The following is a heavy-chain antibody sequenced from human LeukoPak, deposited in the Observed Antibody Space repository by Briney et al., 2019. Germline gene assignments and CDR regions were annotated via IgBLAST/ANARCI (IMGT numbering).Heavy chain of an antibody. V-gene: IGHV4-59*01. Sequence: SETLSLTCTVSGGSISSYYWSWIRQPPGKGLEWIGYIYYSGSTNYNPSLKSRVTISVDTSKNQFSLKLSSVTAADTAVYYCARERLGYSSSWFDYWGQGTLVTVSS. CDR1: GGSISSYY. CDR2: IYYSGST. J-gene: IGHJ4*02. CDR3: ARERLGYSSSWFDY. D-gene: IGHD6-13*01.